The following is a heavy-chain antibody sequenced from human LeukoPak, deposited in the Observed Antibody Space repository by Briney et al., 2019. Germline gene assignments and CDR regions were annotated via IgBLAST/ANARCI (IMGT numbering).Heavy chain of an antibody. D-gene: IGHD7-27*01. J-gene: IGHJ3*02. V-gene: IGHV3-30*02. CDR3: ARQGNWGSAFDI. CDR2: IRYDGSNK. CDR1: GFTFSSYG. Sequence: GGSLRPSCAASGFTFSSYGMHWVRQAPGKGLEWVAFIRYDGSNKYYADSVKGRFTISRDNSKNTLYLQMNSLRAEDTAVYYCARQGNWGSAFDIWGQGTMVTVSS.